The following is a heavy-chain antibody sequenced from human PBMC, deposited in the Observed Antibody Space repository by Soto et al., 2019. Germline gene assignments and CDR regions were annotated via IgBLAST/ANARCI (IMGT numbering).Heavy chain of an antibody. Sequence: GGSLRLSCAASGFTFSSYSMVWVRQAPEKGLEWVSSIGGSSGHIYYADSLKGRFTISRDNAKNSLYLQMSSLRVNDTAVYYCARTNGAYSNYFDYWGQGNLVTVSS. CDR2: IGGSSGHI. CDR1: GFTFSSYS. D-gene: IGHD2-8*01. V-gene: IGHV3-21*01. J-gene: IGHJ4*02. CDR3: ARTNGAYSNYFDY.